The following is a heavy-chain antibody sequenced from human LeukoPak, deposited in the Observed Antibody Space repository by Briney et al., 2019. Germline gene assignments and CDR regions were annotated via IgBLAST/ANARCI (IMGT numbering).Heavy chain of an antibody. CDR3: AKASGSHFDY. V-gene: IGHV3-30*18. J-gene: IGHJ4*02. CDR1: GFTFNNYG. CDR2: ISYDGSNK. D-gene: IGHD3-10*01. Sequence: GGSLRLSCAASGFTFNNYGMHWVRQAPGKGLEWVAVISYDGSNKYYANSVKGRFTISRDNSKNTLYLQMNSLRAEDTAVYYCAKASGSHFDYWGQGTLVTVSS.